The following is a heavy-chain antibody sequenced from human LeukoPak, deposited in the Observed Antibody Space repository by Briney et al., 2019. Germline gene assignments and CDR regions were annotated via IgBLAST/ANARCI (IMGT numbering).Heavy chain of an antibody. D-gene: IGHD6-13*01. J-gene: IGHJ3*02. CDR3: ARDIRGAAAGTVRRYDAFDI. CDR1: GYTFTSYD. Sequence: ASAKVSCKASGYTFTSYDINWVRQATGQGLEWMGWMNPNSGNTGYAQKFQGRVTITRNTSISTAYTELSSLRSEDTAVYYCARDIRGAAAGTVRRYDAFDIWGQGTMVTVSS. CDR2: MNPNSGNT. V-gene: IGHV1-8*03.